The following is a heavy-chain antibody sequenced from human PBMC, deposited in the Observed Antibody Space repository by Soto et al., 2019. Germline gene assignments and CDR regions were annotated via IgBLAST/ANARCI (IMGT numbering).Heavy chain of an antibody. V-gene: IGHV3-74*01. D-gene: IGHD3-22*01. CDR1: GFTFSSYW. J-gene: IGHJ5*02. CDR2: INSDGSST. CDR3: ARGHSSGYYHNWFDP. Sequence: PGGSLRLSCAASGFTFSSYWMHWVRQAPGKGLVWVSRINSDGSSTSYADSVKGRFTISRDNAKNTLYLQMNSLRAEDTAVYYCARGHSSGYYHNWFDPWGQGTLVTVSS.